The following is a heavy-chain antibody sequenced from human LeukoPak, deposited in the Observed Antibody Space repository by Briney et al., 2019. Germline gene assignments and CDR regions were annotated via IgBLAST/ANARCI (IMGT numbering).Heavy chain of an antibody. D-gene: IGHD6-19*01. CDR1: DGSISSYY. Sequence: SETLSLTCTVSDGSISSYYWNWIRQPAGKGLEWIGRIYATGSTNYNPSLKSRVTMSVDTSKNQFSLKLSSVTAADTAVYYCARGNPYSSAWSFDYWGQGTLVTVSS. V-gene: IGHV4-4*07. CDR2: IYATGST. J-gene: IGHJ4*02. CDR3: ARGNPYSSAWSFDY.